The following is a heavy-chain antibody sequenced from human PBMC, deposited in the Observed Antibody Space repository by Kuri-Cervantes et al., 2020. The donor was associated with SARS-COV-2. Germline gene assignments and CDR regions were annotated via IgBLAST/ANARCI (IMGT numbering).Heavy chain of an antibody. V-gene: IGHV4-4*07. J-gene: IGHJ6*02. CDR1: GGSISSYY. Sequence: ESLKISCTVSGGSISSYYWSWIRQPAGKGLEWIGRIYTSGSTNYNPSLKSRVTMSVDTSKNQFSLKLSSVTAADTAVYYCARDGDVGTRRRFSGWTYYYYGMDVWGQGTTVTVSS. D-gene: IGHD6-19*01. CDR3: ARDGDVGTRRRFSGWTYYYYGMDV. CDR2: IYTSGST.